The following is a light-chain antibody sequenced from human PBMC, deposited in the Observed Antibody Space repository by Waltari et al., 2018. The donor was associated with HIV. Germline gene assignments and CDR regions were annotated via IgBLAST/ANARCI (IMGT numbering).Light chain of an antibody. Sequence: DIQMTQSPSSLSASVGDRVTITCQASQDISNYLNWYQQKPGKAPKLLIYDASNLETGVPSRFSGSGSGTHFTFTISSLQPEDIATYYCQQYVNLPLTFGGRTKVEIK. J-gene: IGKJ4*01. CDR1: QDISNY. V-gene: IGKV1-33*01. CDR2: DAS. CDR3: QQYVNLPLT.